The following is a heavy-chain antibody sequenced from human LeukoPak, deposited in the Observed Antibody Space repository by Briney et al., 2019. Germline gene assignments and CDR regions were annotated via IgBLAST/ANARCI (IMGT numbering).Heavy chain of an antibody. CDR1: GGSISSYY. V-gene: IGHV4-4*09. J-gene: IGHJ6*03. CDR2: IYTSGST. CDR3: AKSAGRKNYYYYYMDV. Sequence: SSTQALSCTFAGGSISSYYWSWIRQPPRKGQELIGYIYTSGSTNYTPSLQSRVTISGDTSKNQFSLKLSTVTAADTAVYYCAKSAGRKNYYYYYMDVWGKGTTVAVSS. D-gene: IGHD6-13*01.